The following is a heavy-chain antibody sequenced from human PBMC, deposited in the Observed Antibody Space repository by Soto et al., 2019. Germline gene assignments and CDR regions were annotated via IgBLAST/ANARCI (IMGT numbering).Heavy chain of an antibody. CDR1: GFTFSSYG. CDR2: IWYDGSNK. V-gene: IGHV3-33*01. CDR3: ARDFSIEDKFIRYFQH. D-gene: IGHD3-3*02. Sequence: QVQLVESGGGVVQPGRSLRLSCVASGFTFSSYGMHWVRQAPGKGLEWVAVIWYDGSNKYYADSVKGRFTISRDNSKNTLYLQINNLRAEDTAVYYCARDFSIEDKFIRYFQHWGQGTLVTVSS. J-gene: IGHJ1*01.